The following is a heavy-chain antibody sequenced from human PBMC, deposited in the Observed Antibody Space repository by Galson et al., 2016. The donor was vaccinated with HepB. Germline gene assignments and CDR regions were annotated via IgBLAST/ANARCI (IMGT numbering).Heavy chain of an antibody. CDR2: IYYGGS. V-gene: IGHV3-33*01. Sequence: SLRLSCAASGFPFRNHGMHWVRQAPGKGLEWVAVIYYGGSEYAESVKGRFTISRDDSKETLDLQMDSLRVGDTAVYYCVRWDNYRKLDLWGQGILVTVSS. CDR1: GFPFRNHG. CDR3: VRWDNYRKLDL. J-gene: IGHJ5*02. D-gene: IGHD5-24*01.